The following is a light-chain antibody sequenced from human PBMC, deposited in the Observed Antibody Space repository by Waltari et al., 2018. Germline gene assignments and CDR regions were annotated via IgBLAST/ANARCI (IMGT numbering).Light chain of an antibody. CDR1: STDVGGYYY. CDR3: FSYAGSDTYV. CDR2: DVT. J-gene: IGLJ1*01. V-gene: IGLV2-11*01. Sequence: QSALTQPRSVSGSLGQSVAISCTGTSTDVGGYYYVSWYKQHPGKAPKIIIYDVTERPAGVPDDCSGSKSGNTASLTISGLQPEHEANYYCFSYAGSDTYVFGTGTEVTVL.